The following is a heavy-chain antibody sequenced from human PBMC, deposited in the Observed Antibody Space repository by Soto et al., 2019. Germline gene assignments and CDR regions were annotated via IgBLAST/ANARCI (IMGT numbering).Heavy chain of an antibody. CDR2: ISSSSSTI. Sequence: GGSLRLSCAASGFTFSSYSMNWVRQAPGKGLEWVSYISSSSSTIYYADSVKGRFTISRDNAKNSLYLQMNSLRAEDTAVYYCAGHHGHIAQIGWFDPWGQGTPVTV. CDR1: GFTFSSYS. J-gene: IGHJ5*02. D-gene: IGHD6-13*01. V-gene: IGHV3-48*01. CDR3: AGHHGHIAQIGWFDP.